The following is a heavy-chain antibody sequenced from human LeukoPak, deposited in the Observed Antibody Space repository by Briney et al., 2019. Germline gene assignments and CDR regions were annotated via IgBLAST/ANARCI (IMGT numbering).Heavy chain of an antibody. D-gene: IGHD3-10*01. CDR1: GGSVSSDAYY. Sequence: SETLSLTCTVSGGSVSSDAYYWSWIRQPPGKGLEWIGYIYNSGSANYNPSLKSRVTISVDTSKNHFSLKLSSVTAADTAVYYCARVKGREGSTVIIDYWGQGTLVTVSS. CDR2: IYNSGSA. J-gene: IGHJ4*02. CDR3: ARVKGREGSTVIIDY. V-gene: IGHV4-61*03.